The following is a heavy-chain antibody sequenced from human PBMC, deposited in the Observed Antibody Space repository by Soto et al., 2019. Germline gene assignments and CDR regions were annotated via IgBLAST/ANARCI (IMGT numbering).Heavy chain of an antibody. CDR1: GFTFSRYT. V-gene: IGHV3-21*02. CDR2: ISSGSSSM. J-gene: IGHJ4*02. Sequence: EVQLVESGGGLVKPGGSLRLSCAASGFTFSRYTINWVRQAPGKGLEWVAAISSGSSSMYYADSVRGRFTISRANARNSLYLQMNSLRLEDAAVYYCARIDGSGYWGQGTLVTVSS. CDR3: ARIDGSGY. D-gene: IGHD6-25*01.